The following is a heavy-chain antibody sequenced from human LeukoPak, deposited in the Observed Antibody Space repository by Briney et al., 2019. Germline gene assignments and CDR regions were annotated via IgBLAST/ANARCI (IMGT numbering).Heavy chain of an antibody. V-gene: IGHV1-69*04. D-gene: IGHD2-2*01. J-gene: IGHJ5*02. CDR3: ARDRCSSTSCYSNWFDP. CDR1: GGTFSSYA. CDR2: IIPILGIA. Sequence: SVKVSCKASGGTFSSYAISWVRQTPGQGLEWMGRIIPILGIANYAQKFQGRVTITADKSTSTAYMELSSLRSEDTAVYYCARDRCSSTSCYSNWFDPWGQGTLVTVSS.